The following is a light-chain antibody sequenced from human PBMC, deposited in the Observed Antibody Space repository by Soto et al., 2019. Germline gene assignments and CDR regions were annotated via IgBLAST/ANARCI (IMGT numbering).Light chain of an antibody. Sequence: QSVLTRPPSASGTPGQRVTISCSGRSSSIGSNTVNWYQQLPGMAPRLLIYSNNQRPSGVPDRFSGSKSGTSASLAISGLQSEDEAEYYCAVWDDSLRGAVFGGGTQLTVL. CDR1: SSSIGSNT. J-gene: IGLJ7*01. V-gene: IGLV1-44*01. CDR2: SNN. CDR3: AVWDDSLRGAV.